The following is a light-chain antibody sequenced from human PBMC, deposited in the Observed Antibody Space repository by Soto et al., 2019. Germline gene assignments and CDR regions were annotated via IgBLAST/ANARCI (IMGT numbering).Light chain of an antibody. CDR2: DAS. CDR3: QQYETFSWT. Sequence: DIQMTQSPSSLSASVGERVTTTCRASQSVSGWLAWYQQKPGEAPKLLIYDASALPLGVPSRFSGSGSGTKFTLTIPSLQPDDFATYYCQQYETFSWTFGPGTKVDIK. V-gene: IGKV1-5*01. CDR1: QSVSGW. J-gene: IGKJ1*01.